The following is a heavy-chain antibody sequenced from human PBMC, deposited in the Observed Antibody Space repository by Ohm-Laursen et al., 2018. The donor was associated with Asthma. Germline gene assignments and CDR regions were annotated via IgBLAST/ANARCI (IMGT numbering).Heavy chain of an antibody. CDR1: GFSVSRHF. V-gene: IGHV3-53*01. D-gene: IGHD3-10*01. Sequence: SLRLSCAASGFSVSRHFMNWIRQGPEKGLEWVSDIYPGGATFYADSVKGRFTISRDDSKNTLNLQMSSLRGDDTAVYYCARGQGNGDISGSDPFDLWGQGTKVIVSS. CDR2: IYPGGAT. J-gene: IGHJ3*01. CDR3: ARGQGNGDISGSDPFDL.